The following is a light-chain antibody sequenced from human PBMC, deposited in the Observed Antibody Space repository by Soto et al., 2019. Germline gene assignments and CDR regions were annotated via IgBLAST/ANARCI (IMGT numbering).Light chain of an antibody. J-gene: IGKJ5*01. CDR3: QQPNSFPIT. Sequence: DIQMTQSPSSVSASVGDRVTITCRASQGVSAWLSWYQQKPGKAPTLLIYAASTLKSGVPSRFFGSGFGTNFTPTISSLQPEDFATLYCQQPNSFPITFGQGTRLEIK. CDR1: QGVSAW. CDR2: AAS. V-gene: IGKV1D-12*01.